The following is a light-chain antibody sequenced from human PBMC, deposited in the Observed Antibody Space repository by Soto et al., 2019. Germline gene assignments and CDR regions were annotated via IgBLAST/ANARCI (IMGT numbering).Light chain of an antibody. CDR2: GYS. Sequence: QSALTQPASVSGSPGQSITISCTGTSSDVGGYNYVSWYQQLPGTAPKLLIYGYSNRPSGVPDRFSGSKSGTSASLAITGLQAEDEADYYCQSYDSNPREVFGGGTKLTVL. J-gene: IGLJ2*01. CDR3: QSYDSNPREV. V-gene: IGLV2-14*01. CDR1: SSDVGGYNY.